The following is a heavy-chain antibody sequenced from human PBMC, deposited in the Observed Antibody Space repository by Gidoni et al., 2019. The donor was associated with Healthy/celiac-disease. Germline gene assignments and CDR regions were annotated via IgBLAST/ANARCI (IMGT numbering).Heavy chain of an antibody. D-gene: IGHD2-2*01. CDR3: TRDEGCSSTSCLGLYYGMDV. V-gene: IGHV3-49*05. CDR2: IRSKAYGGTT. CDR1: GFTFGDYA. J-gene: IGHJ6*01. Sequence: EVQLVESGGGLVKPGRSLRLSCTASGFTFGDYAMSWFRQAPGKGLEWVGFIRSKAYGGTTEYAASVKGRFTISRDDSKSIAYLQMNSLKTEDTAVYYCTRDEGCSSTSCLGLYYGMDVWGQGTTVTVSS.